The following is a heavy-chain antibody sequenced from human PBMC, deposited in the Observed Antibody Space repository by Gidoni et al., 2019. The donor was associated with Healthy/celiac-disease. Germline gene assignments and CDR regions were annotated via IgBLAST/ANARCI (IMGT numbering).Heavy chain of an antibody. CDR3: AIHYDILTGQIYYYYYYGMDV. D-gene: IGHD3-9*01. CDR2: IIPIFGTA. J-gene: IGHJ6*02. CDR1: GGTFSSYA. Sequence: QVQLVQSGAEVKKPGSSVKVSCKASGGTFSSYAISWVRQAPGQGLEWMGGIIPIFGTANYAQKFQGRVTITADESTSTAYMELSSLRSEDTAVYYCAIHYDILTGQIYYYYYYGMDVWGQGTTVTISS. V-gene: IGHV1-69*01.